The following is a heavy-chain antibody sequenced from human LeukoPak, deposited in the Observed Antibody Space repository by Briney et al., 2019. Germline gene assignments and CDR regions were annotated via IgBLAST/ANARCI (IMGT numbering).Heavy chain of an antibody. CDR1: GYTFTGYY. Sequence: ASVKVSCKASGYTFTGYYMHWVRQAPGRGLEWMGWISAYNGNTNYAQKLQGRVTMTTDTSTSTAYMELRSLRSDDTAVYYCARDRVIAAAGMGNWFDPWGQGTLVTVSS. J-gene: IGHJ5*02. V-gene: IGHV1-18*04. D-gene: IGHD6-13*01. CDR2: ISAYNGNT. CDR3: ARDRVIAAAGMGNWFDP.